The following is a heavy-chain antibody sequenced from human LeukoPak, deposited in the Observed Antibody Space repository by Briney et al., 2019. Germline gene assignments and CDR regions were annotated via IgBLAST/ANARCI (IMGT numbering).Heavy chain of an antibody. J-gene: IGHJ4*02. CDR3: ARDRRSRGYYPPFDY. V-gene: IGHV1-18*01. D-gene: IGHD3-22*01. CDR2: ISAYNGNT. CDR1: GYTFTSYG. Sequence: GASVKVSCKASGYTFTSYGISWVRQAPGRGLEWMGWISAYNGNTNYAQKLQGRVTMTTDTSTSTAYMELRSLRSDDTAVYYCARDRRSRGYYPPFDYWGQGTLVTVSS.